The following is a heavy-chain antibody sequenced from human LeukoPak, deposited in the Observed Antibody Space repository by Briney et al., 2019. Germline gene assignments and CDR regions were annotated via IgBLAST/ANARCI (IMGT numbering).Heavy chain of an antibody. D-gene: IGHD6-6*01. CDR2: IYYSGST. J-gene: IGHJ4*02. CDR3: ARRPRIAARTFDY. Sequence: SETLSLTCTVSGGSISSGGYYWSWIRQHPGKGLEWIGYIYYSGSTYYNPSLKSRVTISVDTSKNQFSLKLSSVTAADTAVYYCARRPRIAARTFDYWGQGTLVTVSS. V-gene: IGHV4-31*03. CDR1: GGSISSGGYY.